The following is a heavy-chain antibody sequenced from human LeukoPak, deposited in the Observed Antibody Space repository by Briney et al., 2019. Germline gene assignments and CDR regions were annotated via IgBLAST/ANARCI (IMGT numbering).Heavy chain of an antibody. Sequence: SETLSLTCVVYGESFSRYYWSWIRQPPGKGLEWIGEINHSGSTNYNPSLKSRVTISVDTSKNQSSPKLSSVTAADTAVYYCARGFDYWGQGILVTVSS. V-gene: IGHV4-34*01. CDR2: INHSGST. CDR1: GESFSRYY. CDR3: ARGFDY. J-gene: IGHJ4*02.